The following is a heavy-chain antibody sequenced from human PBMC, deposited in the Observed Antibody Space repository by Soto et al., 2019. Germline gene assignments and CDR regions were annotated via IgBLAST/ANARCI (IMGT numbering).Heavy chain of an antibody. CDR2: IYYSGST. CDR3: ARAYYYEAMGVDY. CDR1: GGSIRIYY. D-gene: IGHD3-22*01. Sequence: SETLSLTCTVSGGSIRIYYWSWIRQPPGKGLEWIVYIYYSGSTNYNPSLKSRVTISVDTSKNQFSLKLSSVTAADTAVYYCARAYYYEAMGVDYWGQGTLVTVS. V-gene: IGHV4-59*01. J-gene: IGHJ4*02.